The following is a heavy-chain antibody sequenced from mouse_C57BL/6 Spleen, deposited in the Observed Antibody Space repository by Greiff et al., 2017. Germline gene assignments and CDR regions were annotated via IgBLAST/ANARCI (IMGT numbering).Heavy chain of an antibody. J-gene: IGHJ4*01. CDR3: ARRGGLRGAMDY. V-gene: IGHV1-69*01. Sequence: QVQLQQPGAELVMPGASVKLSCKASGYTFTSYWMHWVKQRPGQGLEWIGEIDPSDSYTNYNQNFKGKSTLTVDKSSSTAYMQLSSLTSEDSAVYYCARRGGLRGAMDYWGQGTSVTVSS. CDR1: GYTFTSYW. D-gene: IGHD1-1*01. CDR2: IDPSDSYT.